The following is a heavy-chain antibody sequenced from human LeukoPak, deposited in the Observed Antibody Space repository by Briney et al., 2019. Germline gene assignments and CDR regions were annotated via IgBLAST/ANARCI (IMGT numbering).Heavy chain of an antibody. Sequence: GGSLRLSCAASGFTFSSYSMNWVRQAPGKGLEWVSSISSSSSYIYYADSVKGRFTISRDNAQNSLYLQMNSLRAEDTAVYYCATYRTSFIYWYFDLWGRGTLVTVSS. CDR1: GFTFSSYS. V-gene: IGHV3-21*04. J-gene: IGHJ2*01. D-gene: IGHD2-2*01. CDR3: ATYRTSFIYWYFDL. CDR2: ISSSSSYI.